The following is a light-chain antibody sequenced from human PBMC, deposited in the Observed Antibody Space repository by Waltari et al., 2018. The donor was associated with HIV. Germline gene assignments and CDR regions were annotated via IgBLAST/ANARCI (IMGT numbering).Light chain of an antibody. CDR1: KLGDKY. V-gene: IGLV3-1*01. CDR3: QAWDRSTTVV. Sequence: SYELTQPPSVSVSPGQTARITCSGNKLGDKYACWYQQKPGQSPVLVMYQDDRRPAGLPGRFSGSNAGNAAALTIRGIEAMDEADYYCQAWDRSTTVVLGGGTKVTVL. J-gene: IGLJ2*01. CDR2: QDD.